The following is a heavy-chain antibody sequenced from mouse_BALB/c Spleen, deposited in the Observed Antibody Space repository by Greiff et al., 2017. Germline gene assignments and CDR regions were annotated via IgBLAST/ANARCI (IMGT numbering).Heavy chain of an antibody. CDR2: IRNKANGYTT. CDR3: ARDVGFDC. V-gene: IGHV7-3*02. CDR1: GFTFTDYY. D-gene: IGHD4-1*01. Sequence: EVKLVESGGGLVQPGGSLRLSCATSGFTFTDYYMSWVRQPPGKALEWLGFIRNKANGYTTEYSASVKGRFTISRDNSQSILYLQMNTLRAEDSATYYCARDVGFDCWGRGTTLTVSS. J-gene: IGHJ2*01.